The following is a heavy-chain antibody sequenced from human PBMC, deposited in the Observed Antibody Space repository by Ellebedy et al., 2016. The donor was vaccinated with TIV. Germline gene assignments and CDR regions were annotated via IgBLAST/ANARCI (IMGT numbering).Heavy chain of an antibody. Sequence: MPSETLSLTCTVSGASISSYSWAWIRQPPGMGLDYIGYFSYTGSTNYSPSLNSRVSISVDTSKNQVSLKLRSVTAEDTAVYYCARFFESGSTGDYWGQGTLVTVSS. CDR2: FSYTGST. V-gene: IGHV4-59*08. CDR3: ARFFESGSTGDY. D-gene: IGHD3-10*01. CDR1: GASISSYS. J-gene: IGHJ4*02.